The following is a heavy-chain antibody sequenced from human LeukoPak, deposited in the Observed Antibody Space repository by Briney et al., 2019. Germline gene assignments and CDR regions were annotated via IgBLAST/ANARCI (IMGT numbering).Heavy chain of an antibody. V-gene: IGHV3-11*01. CDR1: GFTFSTYA. CDR3: ARWARIVVVSG. Sequence: GGSLRLSCAASGFTFSTYAMSWVRQAPGKGLEWVSYISSSGSTIYYADSVKGRFTISRDNAKNSLYLQMNSLRAEDTAVYYCARWARIVVVSGWGQGTLVTVSS. D-gene: IGHD2-2*01. J-gene: IGHJ4*02. CDR2: ISSSGSTI.